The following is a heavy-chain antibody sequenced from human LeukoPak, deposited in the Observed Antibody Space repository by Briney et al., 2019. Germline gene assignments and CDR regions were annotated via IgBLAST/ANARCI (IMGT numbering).Heavy chain of an antibody. J-gene: IGHJ3*02. CDR1: GGSISSGGYY. CDR2: IYYSGST. CDR3: ASTDYVKAFDI. D-gene: IGHD4-17*01. Sequence: PSENLSLTCTVSGGSISSGGYYWSWIRQHPGKGLEWIGYIYYSGSTYYNPSLKSRVTISVDTSKNQFSLKLSSVTAADTAVYYCASTDYVKAFDIWGQGTMVTVSS. V-gene: IGHV4-31*03.